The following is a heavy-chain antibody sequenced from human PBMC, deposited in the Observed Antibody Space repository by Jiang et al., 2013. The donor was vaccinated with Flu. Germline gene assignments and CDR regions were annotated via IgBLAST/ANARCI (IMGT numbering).Heavy chain of an antibody. CDR1: GGTFRRHD. J-gene: IGHJ6*03. V-gene: IGHV1-69*01. Sequence: GAEVKKPGSSVKVSCKASGGTFRRHDINCVRQAPGQGLEWRGGIIPIFGSPHYGQSFQGRVTVTADESTSTAYMELRRLKSEDTAVYHCARVAPSPYNGFWSGFHYYYYLDVWGTGTTVSVSS. D-gene: IGHD3-3*01. CDR3: ARVAPSPYNGFWSGFHYYYYLDV. CDR2: IIPIFGSP.